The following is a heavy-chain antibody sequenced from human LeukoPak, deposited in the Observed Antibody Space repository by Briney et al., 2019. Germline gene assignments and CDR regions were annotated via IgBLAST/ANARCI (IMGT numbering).Heavy chain of an antibody. V-gene: IGHV4-39*07. Sequence: PSETLSLTCTVSGGSISSSSYSWGWIRQPPGKGLEWIGSIYYSGSTYYNPSLKSRVTISGDTSKNQFSLKLSSVTAADTAVYYCARDRGTWNDDGFDYWGQGTLVTVSS. D-gene: IGHD1-1*01. CDR1: GGSISSSSYS. J-gene: IGHJ4*02. CDR3: ARDRGTWNDDGFDY. CDR2: IYYSGST.